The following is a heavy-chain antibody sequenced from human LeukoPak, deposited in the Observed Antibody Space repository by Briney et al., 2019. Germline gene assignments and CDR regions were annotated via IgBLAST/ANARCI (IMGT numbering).Heavy chain of an antibody. Sequence: PGGSPRLSCAASGFTFSSYEMNWVRQAPGKGLEWVSYISSSGSTIYYADSVKGRFTISRDNAKNSLYLQMDSLRTEDTAIYYCTTDHVGATVEFDSWGQGTPVTVSS. CDR3: TTDHVGATVEFDS. CDR1: GFTFSSYE. V-gene: IGHV3-48*03. CDR2: ISSSGSTI. D-gene: IGHD1-26*01. J-gene: IGHJ4*02.